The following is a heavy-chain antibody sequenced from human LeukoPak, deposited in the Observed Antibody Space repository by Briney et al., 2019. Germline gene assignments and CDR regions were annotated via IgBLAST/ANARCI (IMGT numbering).Heavy chain of an antibody. CDR3: ARPRLIYNYVPVVFDF. CDR1: GGSISSYY. D-gene: IGHD3-10*02. V-gene: IGHV4-39*01. J-gene: IGHJ4*02. Sequence: SETLSLTCTVSGGSISSYYWAWIRQPPGKGLEWIASIYYSGTTYYNPSLKSRVTISVDTSKNQLSLRLSSVTAADTAVYYCARPRLIYNYVPVVFDFWGQGTLVAVSS. CDR2: IYYSGTT.